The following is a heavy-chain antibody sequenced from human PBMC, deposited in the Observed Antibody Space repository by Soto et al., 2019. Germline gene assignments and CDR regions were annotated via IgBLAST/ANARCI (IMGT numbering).Heavy chain of an antibody. V-gene: IGHV1-69*13. Sequence: GASVKVSCKASGGTFSSYAISWVRQAPGQGLEWMGGIIPIFGTANYAQKFQGRVTITADESTSTAYMELSSLRSEDTAVYYCARDTVAVAGPEYYFDYWGQGTLVTVSS. CDR1: GGTFSSYA. D-gene: IGHD6-19*01. J-gene: IGHJ4*02. CDR2: IIPIFGTA. CDR3: ARDTVAVAGPEYYFDY.